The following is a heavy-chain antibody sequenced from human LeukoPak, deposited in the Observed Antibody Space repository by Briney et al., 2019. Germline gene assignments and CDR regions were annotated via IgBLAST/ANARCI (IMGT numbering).Heavy chain of an antibody. CDR2: INHSETI. CDR3: VRRPDTGSYKNFDY. V-gene: IGHV4-34*01. CDR1: GVSFSGYY. J-gene: IGHJ4*02. D-gene: IGHD1-26*01. Sequence: SETLSLTCAVYGVSFSGYYWNWIRQTPGKGLEWVGEINHSETINYNPSLKSRVTISVDTSKNQFSLKVTSVAAADTAVYYCVRRPDTGSYKNFDYWGQGTLVTVSS.